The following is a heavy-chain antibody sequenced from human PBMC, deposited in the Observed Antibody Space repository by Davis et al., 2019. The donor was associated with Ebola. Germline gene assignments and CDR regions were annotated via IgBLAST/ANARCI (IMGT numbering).Heavy chain of an antibody. V-gene: IGHV1-8*01. CDR3: ARDHHSSGYFYRWGY. J-gene: IGHJ4*02. Sequence: ASVKVSCKASGYTFTSYDINWVRQASGQGLEWMGWMNPNSGNTGYAQKFQGRVTITADESTSTAFMDLSSLRSDDTAVYYCARDHHSSGYFYRWGYWGQGTQVTVSS. CDR1: GYTFTSYD. D-gene: IGHD3-22*01. CDR2: MNPNSGNT.